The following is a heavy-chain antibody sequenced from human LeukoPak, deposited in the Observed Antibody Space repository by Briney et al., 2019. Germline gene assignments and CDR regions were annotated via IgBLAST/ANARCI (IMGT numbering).Heavy chain of an antibody. Sequence: SETLSLTCAVYGGSFSGYYWSWIRQPPGKGLEWIGEINHSGSTNYNPSLKSRVTISVDTSKNQFSLKLSSVTAADTAVYYCARGRYSYGSQDYWGQGTLVTVSS. CDR2: INHSGST. CDR3: ARGRYSYGSQDY. CDR1: GGSFSGYY. D-gene: IGHD5-18*01. V-gene: IGHV4-34*01. J-gene: IGHJ4*02.